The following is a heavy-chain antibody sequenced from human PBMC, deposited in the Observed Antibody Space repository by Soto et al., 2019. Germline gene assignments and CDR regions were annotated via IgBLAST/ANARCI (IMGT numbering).Heavy chain of an antibody. V-gene: IGHV1-69*08. CDR1: GGTFSSYT. J-gene: IGHJ6*02. CDR2: IIPILGIA. Sequence: QVQLVQSGAEVKKPGSSVKVSCKASGGTFSSYTISWVRQAPGQGLEWMGRIIPILGIANYAQKFQGRVTITRDKSTSTAYMELSSLRTEDTAVYYCAGDIVGVGRFFTPDGMDFWGQGTTVTVSS. CDR3: AGDIVGVGRFFTPDGMDF. D-gene: IGHD2-21*01.